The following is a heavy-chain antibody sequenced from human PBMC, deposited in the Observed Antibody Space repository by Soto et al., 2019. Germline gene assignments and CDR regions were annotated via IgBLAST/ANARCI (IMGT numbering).Heavy chain of an antibody. CDR1: GGSISSSSYY. D-gene: IGHD4-4*01. CDR2: IYYSGST. Sequence: SETLSLTCTVSGGSISSSSYYWGWIRQPPGKGLEWIGSIYYSGSTYYNPSLKSRVTISVDTSKNQFSLKLSSVTAADTAVYYCARIEVTPAVDYWGQGTLVTVSS. V-gene: IGHV4-39*01. J-gene: IGHJ4*02. CDR3: ARIEVTPAVDY.